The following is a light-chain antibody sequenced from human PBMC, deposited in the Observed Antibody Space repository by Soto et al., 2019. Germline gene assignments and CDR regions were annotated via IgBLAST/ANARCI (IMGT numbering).Light chain of an antibody. V-gene: IGLV2-8*01. CDR1: XSXVGGYNY. CDR3: SSYAGSNNYV. Sequence: QSALTQPSSASGSPGQSVTISCTGTXSXVGGYNYVSWYQQHPGKAPKLVIYEVSKRPSGVPDRFSGSKSGNTASLTVSGLQAEDEADYYCSSYAGSNNYVLGTGTKVTVL. J-gene: IGLJ1*01. CDR2: EVS.